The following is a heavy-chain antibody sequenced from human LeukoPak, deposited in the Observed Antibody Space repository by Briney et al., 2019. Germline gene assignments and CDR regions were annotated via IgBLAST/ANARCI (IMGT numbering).Heavy chain of an antibody. CDR2: INPRGGST. D-gene: IGHD6-25*01. J-gene: IGHJ4*02. Sequence: ASVKVSCKASGYTFTSYFMHWMRQAPGQGPEWMGIINPRGGSTEYSHKFQGRLTMTSDTSTSTVCMELNSLRSEDTAVYFCAGVGVTAATADYWGQGTLVTVSS. CDR3: AGVGVTAATADY. V-gene: IGHV1-46*01. CDR1: GYTFTSYF.